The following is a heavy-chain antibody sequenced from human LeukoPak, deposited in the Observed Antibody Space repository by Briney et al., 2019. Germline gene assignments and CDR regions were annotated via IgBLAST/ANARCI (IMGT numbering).Heavy chain of an antibody. CDR1: GGSVSSGSYY. V-gene: IGHV4-61*01. D-gene: IGHD2-2*01. J-gene: IGHJ4*02. CDR2: TYYSGST. CDR3: ARDLRGYCSSTSCYGEAYFDY. Sequence: SETLSLTCTVSGGSVSSGSYYWSWIRQPPGKGLEWIGYTYYSGSTNYNPSLKSRVTISVDTSKNQFSLKLSSVTAADTAVYYCARDLRGYCSSTSCYGEAYFDYWGQGTLVTVSS.